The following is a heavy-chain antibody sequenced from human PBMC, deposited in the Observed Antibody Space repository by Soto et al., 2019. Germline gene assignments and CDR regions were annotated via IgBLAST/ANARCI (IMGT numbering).Heavy chain of an antibody. V-gene: IGHV1-18*04. CDR2: ISAYNGNR. CDR1: GYTFTSYG. J-gene: IGHJ4*02. CDR3: ATCGYDILTGYPYFDY. D-gene: IGHD3-9*01. Sequence: ASVKVSCKASGYTFTSYGISWVRQAPGQGLEWMGWISAYNGNRNYAQKFQGRVTMTTDTSTSTAYMELSSLRSEDTAVYYCATCGYDILTGYPYFDYWGQGTLVTVS.